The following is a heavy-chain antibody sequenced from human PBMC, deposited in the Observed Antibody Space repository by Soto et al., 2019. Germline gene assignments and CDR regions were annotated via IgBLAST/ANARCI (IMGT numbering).Heavy chain of an antibody. Sequence: GSGPTLVNPTQTLTLTCTFSGFSLSTSGVGVGWIRQPPGKALELLALIYWDDDKRYSPSLKSRLTITKDTSKNQVVLTMTNMDPVDTATYYCAHTHTVTTPNVWFDPWGQGTLVTVSS. J-gene: IGHJ5*02. D-gene: IGHD4-17*01. CDR1: GFSLSTSGVG. CDR2: IYWDDDK. V-gene: IGHV2-5*02. CDR3: AHTHTVTTPNVWFDP.